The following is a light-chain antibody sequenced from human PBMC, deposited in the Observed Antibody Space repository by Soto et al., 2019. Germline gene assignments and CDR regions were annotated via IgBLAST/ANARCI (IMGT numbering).Light chain of an antibody. CDR3: SSSTATDTLVI. Sequence: QSALTQPASVSGSPGQSITISCTGTTSDVGRYKVVSWYQHHPGKAPKLLIFQVSNRPSGVSSRFSGSKSGTTASLTISGLQTEDEATYYCSSSTATDTLVIFGGGTKLTVL. V-gene: IGLV2-14*01. CDR1: TSDVGRYKV. J-gene: IGLJ2*01. CDR2: QVS.